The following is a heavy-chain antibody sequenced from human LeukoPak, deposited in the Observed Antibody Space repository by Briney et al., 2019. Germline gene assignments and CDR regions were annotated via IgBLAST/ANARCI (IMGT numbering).Heavy chain of an antibody. J-gene: IGHJ4*02. V-gene: IGHV3-30*04. Sequence: PGGSLRLSCAASGFTFSSYAMHWVRQAPGKGLEWVAVISYDGSNKYYADSVKGRFTISTDNSKNTLYLQMNSLRAEDTAVYYCARSLSSRFSGPRRPYYFDSWGQGTLVTVSS. CDR1: GFTFSSYA. CDR3: ARSLSSRFSGPRRPYYFDS. CDR2: ISYDGSNK. D-gene: IGHD3-16*02.